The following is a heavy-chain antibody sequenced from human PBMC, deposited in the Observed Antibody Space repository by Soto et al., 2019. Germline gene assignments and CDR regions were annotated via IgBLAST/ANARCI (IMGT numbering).Heavy chain of an antibody. J-gene: IGHJ4*02. CDR1: GGSISSGDYY. CDR3: ARDISSGYVDY. V-gene: IGHV4-30-4*01. Sequence: QVQLQESGPGLVKPSQTLSLTCTVSGGSISSGDYYWSWIRQPPGKGLEWIGYIYDSGSTFYDPCLKSRVTISVDKSKNLYSLTLSSVTAADTAVAYSARDISSGYVDYWGQGTLVTVSS. D-gene: IGHD3-22*01. CDR2: IYDSGST.